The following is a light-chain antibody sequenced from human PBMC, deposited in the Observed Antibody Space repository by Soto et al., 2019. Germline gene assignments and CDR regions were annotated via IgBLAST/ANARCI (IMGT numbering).Light chain of an antibody. J-gene: IGLJ1*01. CDR1: SSDVGGYNS. CDR2: DVS. CDR3: SSYTSISTRV. Sequence: QSVLTQPASVSGSPGQSITISCTGTSSDVGGYNSVSWYQQHPGKAPKLMIYDVSNRPSGVSNRFSGSKSGNTASLTISGFQAEDEADYYCSSYTSISTRVFGTGTKLTVL. V-gene: IGLV2-14*03.